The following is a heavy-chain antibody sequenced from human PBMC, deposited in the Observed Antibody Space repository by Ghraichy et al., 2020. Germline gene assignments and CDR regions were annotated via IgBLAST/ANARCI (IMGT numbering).Heavy chain of an antibody. V-gene: IGHV3-23*01. CDR2: ISGSGDSS. J-gene: IGHJ3*02. Sequence: GESLNISCAASGFTFSSYVMSWVRQAPGKGLEWVSTISGSGDSSYYADSVKGRFTISRDNSKNTLYLQMNSLRAEDTAVYYCAKDLEAAVTGRYDAFDIWGQGTMVTVSS. CDR3: AKDLEAAVTGRYDAFDI. D-gene: IGHD6-19*01. CDR1: GFTFSSYV.